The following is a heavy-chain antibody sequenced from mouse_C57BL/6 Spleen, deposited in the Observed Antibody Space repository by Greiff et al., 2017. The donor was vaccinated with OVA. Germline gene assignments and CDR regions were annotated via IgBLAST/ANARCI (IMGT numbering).Heavy chain of an antibody. CDR1: GYTFTDYY. Sequence: EGQLQQSGPELVKPGASVKISCKASGYTFTDYYMNWVKQSHGKSLEWIGDINPNNGGTSYNQKFKGKATLTVDKSSSTAYMELRSLTSEDSAVYYCAREMDYWGQGTSVTVSS. CDR3: AREMDY. CDR2: INPNNGGT. J-gene: IGHJ4*01. V-gene: IGHV1-26*01.